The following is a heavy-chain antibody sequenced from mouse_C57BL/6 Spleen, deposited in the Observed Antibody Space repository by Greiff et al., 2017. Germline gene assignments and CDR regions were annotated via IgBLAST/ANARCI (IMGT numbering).Heavy chain of an antibody. CDR2: IYPGSGST. V-gene: IGHV1-55*01. Sequence: QVQLQQPGAELVKPGASVKMSCKASGYTFTSYWITWVKQRPGQGLEWIGDIYPGSGSTNYNEKFKTKATLTVDTSSSTAYMQLSSLTSEDSAVYYSARSRYSNVRALAYWGQGTLVTVSA. J-gene: IGHJ3*01. CDR3: ARSRYSNVRALAY. D-gene: IGHD2-5*01. CDR1: GYTFTSYW.